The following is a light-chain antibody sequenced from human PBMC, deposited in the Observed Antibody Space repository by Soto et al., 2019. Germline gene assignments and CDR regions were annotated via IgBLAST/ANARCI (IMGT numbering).Light chain of an antibody. J-gene: IGLJ2*01. V-gene: IGLV2-8*01. CDR1: SSDIGGHNY. CDR3: SSRKT. Sequence: QSALTQPPSAPGSPGQSVTISCTGTSSDIGGHNYVSWYQQHPGKAPKLIIYEVTKRPSGVPDRFSGSKSGNTASLTVSGLQAEDEADYYCSSRKTFAGGTKLTVL. CDR2: EVT.